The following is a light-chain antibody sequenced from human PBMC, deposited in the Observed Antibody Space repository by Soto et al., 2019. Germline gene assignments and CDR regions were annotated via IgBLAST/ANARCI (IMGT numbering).Light chain of an antibody. CDR1: TGPVTSGHY. Sequence: QAVVTQEPSVTVSPGGTVTLTCDSSTGPVTSGHYPYWFQQKPGQAPTTLIFDTDKRHSWTPARFSGALLRGKAALTLSGAQPDDEAEYYCLLSYNGGPYVFGTGTKLTVL. V-gene: IGLV7-46*01. CDR3: LLSYNGGPYV. J-gene: IGLJ1*01. CDR2: DTD.